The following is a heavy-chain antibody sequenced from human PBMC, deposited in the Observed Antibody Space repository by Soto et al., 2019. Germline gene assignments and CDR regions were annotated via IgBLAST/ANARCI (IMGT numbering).Heavy chain of an antibody. Sequence: QVQLVQSGAEVKKPGASVKVSCKASGHTLINYYMHWVRQAPGQGLDWLGKIDPSGNGTSYAERFQGRITLTSDTSTNTVYVELSSLRSEDTAIYYCAINYYDSSAYLYWGQGTLVPVSS. J-gene: IGHJ4*02. CDR3: AINYYDSSAYLY. D-gene: IGHD3-22*01. CDR2: IDPSGNGT. V-gene: IGHV1-46*01. CDR1: GHTLINYY.